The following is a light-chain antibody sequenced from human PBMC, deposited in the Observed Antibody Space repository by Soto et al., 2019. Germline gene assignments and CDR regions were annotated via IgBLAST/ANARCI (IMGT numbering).Light chain of an antibody. CDR3: CSYRSGTTWV. V-gene: IGLV2-14*01. Sequence: QSVLTQPASVSGSPGQSITISCTGTSSDGGGYNYVSWYQQHPGKAPKLMIYEVTNRPSGVSHRFSGSKSGNSASLTISRLQAEDESDYYCCSYRSGTTWVFGGGTKLTVL. CDR1: SSDGGGYNY. CDR2: EVT. J-gene: IGLJ3*02.